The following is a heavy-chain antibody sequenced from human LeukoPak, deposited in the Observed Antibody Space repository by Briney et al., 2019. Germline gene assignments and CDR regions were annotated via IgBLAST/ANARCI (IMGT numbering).Heavy chain of an antibody. D-gene: IGHD6-13*01. J-gene: IGHJ6*04. V-gene: IGHV1-69*13. CDR1: RCTFSIYA. CDR3: ARDSGQQLGYFSYGMDV. Sequence: SVTVSCMASRCTFSIYAISWVRQAPGQGLEWMGGIITIFGTANHAQMFKGRVTITADESTSTAYMELSSLRSEDTAVYYCARDSGQQLGYFSYGMDVWGKGTTVTVSS. CDR2: IITIFGTA.